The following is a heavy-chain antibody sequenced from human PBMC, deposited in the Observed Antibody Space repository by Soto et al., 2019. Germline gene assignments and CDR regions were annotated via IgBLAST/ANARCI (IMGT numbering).Heavy chain of an antibody. CDR2: INHSGST. D-gene: IGHD1-1*01. CDR3: VRTYRLEC. V-gene: IGHV4-34*01. CDR1: CGSFSGSC. J-gene: IGHJ4*02. Sequence: QVQRQQWGAGLLKPSETLSLTWAVDCGSFSGSCGRLIRKPPGMGLEWIGEINHSGSTHYNPYLKSRVTMSVTTSKNQASLKLRSVTASDTAVYYFVRTYRLECWGQGTLVNVSS.